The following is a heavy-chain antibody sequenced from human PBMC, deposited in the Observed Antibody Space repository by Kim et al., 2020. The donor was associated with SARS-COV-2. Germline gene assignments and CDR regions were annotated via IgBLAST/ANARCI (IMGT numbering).Heavy chain of an antibody. V-gene: IGHV1-69*01. Sequence: AQKFQGRVTITADESTSTAYMELSSLRSEDTAVYYCARAAGTVTTFLPNYWGQGTLVTVSS. D-gene: IGHD4-17*01. J-gene: IGHJ4*02. CDR3: ARAAGTVTTFLPNY.